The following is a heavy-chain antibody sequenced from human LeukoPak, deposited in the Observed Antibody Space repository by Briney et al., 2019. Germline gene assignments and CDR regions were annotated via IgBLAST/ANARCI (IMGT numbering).Heavy chain of an antibody. V-gene: IGHV3-23*01. CDR3: AKPLVSDYYDSSGYWGY. J-gene: IGHJ4*02. CDR1: GFTFSSYA. Sequence: GGSLRLSCAASGFTFSSYAMSWVRQAPGNGREWGSAISGSGDSTYYSDSVKGRFTISRDNSKNTLYVQMNSLRAEDTAVYYCAKPLVSDYYDSSGYWGYWGQGTLVTVSS. CDR2: ISGSGDST. D-gene: IGHD3-22*01.